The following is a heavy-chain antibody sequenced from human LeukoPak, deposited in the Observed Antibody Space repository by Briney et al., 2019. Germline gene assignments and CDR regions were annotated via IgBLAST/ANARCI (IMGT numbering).Heavy chain of an antibody. J-gene: IGHJ4*02. V-gene: IGHV3-20*01. Sequence: GGSLRLSCAASGFTFDDHGMSWVRQVPGKGLEWVSGIKWDGGSTGYADSVKGQFTISRDNAKNSLYLQMNSLRVEDTAVYHCARGAGSSWYFYFDYWGQGTLVTVSS. D-gene: IGHD6-13*01. CDR3: ARGAGSSWYFYFDY. CDR2: IKWDGGST. CDR1: GFTFDDHG.